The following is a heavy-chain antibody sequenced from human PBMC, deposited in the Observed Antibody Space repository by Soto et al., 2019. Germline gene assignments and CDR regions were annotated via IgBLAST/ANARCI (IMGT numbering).Heavy chain of an antibody. J-gene: IGHJ4*02. V-gene: IGHV4-59*01. CDR2: IYYSGST. CDR1: GGSISSYY. D-gene: IGHD3-10*01. Sequence: PSETLSLTCTVSGGSISSYYWSWIRQPPGKGLEWIGYIYYSGSTNYNPSLKSRVTISVDTSRNQFSLKLSSVTAADTAVYYCVSGEGYSEYYFDYWGQGTLVTVSS. CDR3: VSGEGYSEYYFDY.